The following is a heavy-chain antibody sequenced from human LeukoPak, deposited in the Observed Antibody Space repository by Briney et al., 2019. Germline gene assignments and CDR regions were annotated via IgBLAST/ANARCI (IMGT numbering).Heavy chain of an antibody. J-gene: IGHJ5*02. D-gene: IGHD3-3*01. CDR3: AREPHYDSGFDP. CDR2: IFTSGRT. V-gene: IGHV4-61*02. CDR1: GDSISSGSYY. Sequence: SQTLSLTCTLSGDSISSGSYYWTWIRQPAGKGLEWIGRIFTSGRTNYNSSLKSRVTISIDTSNNQFSLKLSSVTDADTAVYYCAREPHYDSGFDPWGQGTLVTVSS.